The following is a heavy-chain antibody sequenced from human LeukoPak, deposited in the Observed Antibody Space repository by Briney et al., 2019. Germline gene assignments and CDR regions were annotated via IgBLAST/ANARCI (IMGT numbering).Heavy chain of an antibody. CDR3: ARGLYSSSWYGAY. J-gene: IGHJ4*02. V-gene: IGHV3-30*01. D-gene: IGHD6-13*01. CDR1: GFIFSSFA. CDR2: ISHDRSDN. Sequence: PGGSLRLSCATSGFIFSSFAMHWVRQAPGKGLEWVAVISHDRSDNYYADSVKGRLTISRDKSKNTLFLQMDSLRADDTAVYFCARGLYSSSWYGAYWGQGTLVTVSS.